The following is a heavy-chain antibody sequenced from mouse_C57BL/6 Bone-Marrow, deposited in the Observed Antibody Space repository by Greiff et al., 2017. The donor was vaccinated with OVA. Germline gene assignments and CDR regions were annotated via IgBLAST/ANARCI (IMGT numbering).Heavy chain of an antibody. CDR3: ARHPYYYGSSYGWYFDV. Sequence: EVKVIESGGDLVKPGGSLKLSCAASGFTFSSYGMSWVRQTPDKRLEWVATISSGGSYTYYPHSVTGRFTISRDNAKNTLYLQMSSLKSEDTAMYYCARHPYYYGSSYGWYFDVWGTGTTVTVSS. D-gene: IGHD1-1*01. CDR2: ISSGGSYT. V-gene: IGHV5-6*01. CDR1: GFTFSSYG. J-gene: IGHJ1*03.